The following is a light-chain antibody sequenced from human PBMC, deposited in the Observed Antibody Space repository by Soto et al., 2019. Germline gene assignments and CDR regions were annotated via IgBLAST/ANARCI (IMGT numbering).Light chain of an antibody. CDR2: DAS. J-gene: IGKJ4*01. CDR1: QSVSSY. CDR3: QQRSNSPLT. V-gene: IGKV3-11*01. Sequence: EIVLTQSPATLSLSPGERATLSCRASQSVSSYLAWYQQKPGQAPRLLIYDASNRATGIPARFSGSGSGTAFTLTISSLEPEDFAVYYCQQRSNSPLTFGGGTKVQIK.